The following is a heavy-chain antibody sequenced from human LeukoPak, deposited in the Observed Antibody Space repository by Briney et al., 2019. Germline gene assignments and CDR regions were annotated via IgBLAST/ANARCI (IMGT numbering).Heavy chain of an antibody. CDR1: GGSISGGGYY. Sequence: PSETLSLTCTVSGGSISGGGYYWGWLRPNPGKGLEWIGYMYYSESTYYNPCLKSRVTISVETAKNQFSLTLSSVTAADTAVYYCARAGLTYYDILTGYPFHYYGMDVWGQGTTVTVSS. CDR2: MYYSEST. V-gene: IGHV4-31*03. J-gene: IGHJ6*02. D-gene: IGHD3-9*01. CDR3: ARAGLTYYDILTGYPFHYYGMDV.